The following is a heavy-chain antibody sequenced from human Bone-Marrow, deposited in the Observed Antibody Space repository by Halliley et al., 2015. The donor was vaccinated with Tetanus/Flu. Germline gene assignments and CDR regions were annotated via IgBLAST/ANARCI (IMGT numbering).Heavy chain of an antibody. D-gene: IGHD3-10*01. V-gene: IGHV4-31*02. Sequence: IGYMYHSGSAYYNPSLMSRFTISIDKSKNQLSLKLRSVTAADTAIYYCATTGAMVRGVKLGAFDIWGLGTLVTVSS. J-gene: IGHJ3*02. CDR3: ATTGAMVRGVKLGAFDI. CDR2: MYHSGSA.